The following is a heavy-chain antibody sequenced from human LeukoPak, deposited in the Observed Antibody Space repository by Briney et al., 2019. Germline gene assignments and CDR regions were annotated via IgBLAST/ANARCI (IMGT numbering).Heavy chain of an antibody. CDR2: ISSSSNYI. CDR1: GFTFSTYS. J-gene: IGHJ4*02. D-gene: IGHD3-22*01. Sequence: GGSLRLSCAASGFTFSTYSMNWVRQAPGKGLEWVSSISSSSNYIYYADSVKGRFTISRDNAKNSLYLQMNSLRAEDTAVYYCARDHYYDSSGYDYWGQGILVTVSS. V-gene: IGHV3-21*01. CDR3: ARDHYYDSSGYDY.